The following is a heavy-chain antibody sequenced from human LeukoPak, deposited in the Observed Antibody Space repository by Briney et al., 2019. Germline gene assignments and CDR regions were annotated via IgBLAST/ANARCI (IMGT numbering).Heavy chain of an antibody. Sequence: GGSLKISCKGSGYSFTSYWVGWLGQLPGKGLEWLGIVYPGDSDTTYSPSCQGQITIAADKAISDADLQCRSVKASDTAIYYWARLGAVDSWRQGTMATVSS. V-gene: IGHV5-51*01. CDR1: GYSFTSYW. J-gene: IGHJ3*02. CDR3: ARLGAVDS. D-gene: IGHD6-13*01. CDR2: VYPGDSDT.